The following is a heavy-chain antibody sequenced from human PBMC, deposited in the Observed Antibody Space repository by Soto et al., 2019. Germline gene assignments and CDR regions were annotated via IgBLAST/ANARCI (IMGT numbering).Heavy chain of an antibody. J-gene: IGHJ6*02. D-gene: IGHD6-6*01. Sequence: ASVKVSCKASGGTFSSYAISWVRQAPGQGLEWMGGIIPIFGTANYAQKFQGRVTITADESTSTAYMELSSLRSEDTAVYYCARRGYSSSAGPFDYGMDVWGQGTTVTVSS. V-gene: IGHV1-69*13. CDR2: IIPIFGTA. CDR1: GGTFSSYA. CDR3: ARRGYSSSAGPFDYGMDV.